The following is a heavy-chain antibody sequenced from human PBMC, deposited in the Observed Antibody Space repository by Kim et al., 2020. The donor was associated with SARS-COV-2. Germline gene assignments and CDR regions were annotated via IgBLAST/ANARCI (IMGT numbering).Heavy chain of an antibody. CDR2: IIPIFGTA. D-gene: IGHD4-4*01. CDR3: ARAPLDYSNYVGQTGYFDL. Sequence: SVKVSCKASGGTFSSYAISWVRQAPGQGLEWMGGIIPIFGTANYAQKFQGRVTITADESTSTAYMELSSLRSEDTAVYYCARAPLDYSNYVGQTGYFDLWGRGTLVTVSS. J-gene: IGHJ2*01. V-gene: IGHV1-69*13. CDR1: GGTFSSYA.